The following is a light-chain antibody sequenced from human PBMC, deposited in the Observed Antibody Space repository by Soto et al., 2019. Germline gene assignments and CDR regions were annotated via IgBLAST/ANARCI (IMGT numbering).Light chain of an antibody. CDR2: WAS. CDR1: QSVLYSPNNKNY. Sequence: DIVMTQSPDSLAVSLGERATINCKSSQSVLYSPNNKNYLAWYQQKPGQPPKLLFYWASTRESGVPDRFSGSGSGTDFTLTVSSLQAEDVAVYYCQQYYSTSWTFGQGTKVEIK. CDR3: QQYYSTSWT. J-gene: IGKJ1*01. V-gene: IGKV4-1*01.